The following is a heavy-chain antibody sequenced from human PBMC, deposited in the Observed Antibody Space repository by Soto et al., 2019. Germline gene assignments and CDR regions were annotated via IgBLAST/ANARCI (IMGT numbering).Heavy chain of an antibody. V-gene: IGHV4-4*07. J-gene: IGHJ5*02. CDR3: ARPYYDSSGRNWFDP. CDR1: GGSISSYY. CDR2: IYTSGST. Sequence: SETLSLTCTVSGGSISSYYWSWIRQPAGKGLEWIGRIYTSGSTNYNPSLKSRVTMSVDTSKNQFSLKLSSVTAADTAVYYCARPYYDSSGRNWFDPWGQGTLVTVSS. D-gene: IGHD3-22*01.